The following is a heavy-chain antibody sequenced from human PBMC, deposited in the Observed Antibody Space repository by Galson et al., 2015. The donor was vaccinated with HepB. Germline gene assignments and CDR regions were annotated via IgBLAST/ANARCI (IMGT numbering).Heavy chain of an antibody. CDR2: IYSGGST. D-gene: IGHD1-26*01. J-gene: IGHJ6*02. V-gene: IGHV3-53*01. Sequence: SLRLSCAASGFTVRSNYMTWVRQAPGKGLEWVSVIYSGGSTYYADSVKGRFTISRDNSKSTLYLQMNSLRAEDTAVYYCARDPTWGVDVWGQGTTVTVSS. CDR1: GFTVRSNY. CDR3: ARDPTWGVDV.